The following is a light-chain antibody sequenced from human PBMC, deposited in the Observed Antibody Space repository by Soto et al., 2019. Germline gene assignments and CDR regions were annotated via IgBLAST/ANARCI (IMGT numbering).Light chain of an antibody. CDR3: SSFTSSGTYV. V-gene: IGLV2-14*01. CDR2: DVS. J-gene: IGLJ1*01. CDR1: SSDIGAYNY. Sequence: QSALTQPASVSGSPGQSIAISCTGTSSDIGAYNYVSWYQQYPGKAPKLMIYDVSNRPSGVSDRFSGSKSGNTASLTISGLQAEDEAEYYCSSFTSSGTYVFGTGTKVTVL.